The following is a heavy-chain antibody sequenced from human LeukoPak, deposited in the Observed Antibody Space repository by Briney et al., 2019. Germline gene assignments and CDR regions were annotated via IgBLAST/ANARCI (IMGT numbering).Heavy chain of an antibody. V-gene: IGHV4-59*01. CDR2: IYYSGST. CDR3: ARGLQSSSWYRKLTWYPVFDY. Sequence: SETLSLTCTVSGGSINSYYWSWIRQPPGKGLEWIGYIYYSGSTNYNPSLKSRVTVSVDTSKNQFSLKLSSVTAADTAVYYCARGLQSSSWYRKLTWYPVFDYWGQGTLVTVSS. CDR1: GGSINSYY. J-gene: IGHJ4*02. D-gene: IGHD6-13*01.